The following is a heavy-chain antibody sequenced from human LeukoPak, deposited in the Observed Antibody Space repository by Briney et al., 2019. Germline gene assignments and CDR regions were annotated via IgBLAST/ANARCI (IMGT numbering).Heavy chain of an antibody. CDR1: GGSISSYY. CDR2: IYYSGST. Sequence: PSETLSLTCTVSGGSISSYYWNWIRQPPGKGLEWIGYIYYSGSTNYNPSLMSRVTILVNTSKNQFSLKLSSVPAADTAVYYCARSGYSYDLVDYWGQGTLVTVSS. CDR3: ARSGYSYDLVDY. J-gene: IGHJ4*02. V-gene: IGHV4-59*08. D-gene: IGHD5-18*01.